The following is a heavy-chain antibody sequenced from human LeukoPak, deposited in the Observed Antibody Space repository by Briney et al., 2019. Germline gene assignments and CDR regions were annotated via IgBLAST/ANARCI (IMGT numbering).Heavy chain of an antibody. V-gene: IGHV5-51*01. CDR1: GSRFTSYW. CDR2: IYPGDSDT. D-gene: IGHD3-10*01. J-gene: IGHJ4*02. Sequence: GEPLNISCKGSGSRFTSYWIGWVRQMHGKGLEWMGIIYPGDSDTRYSPSFQGQVTMSADKSISTAYLQWSSLKASDTAMYYCARGSSYYGYWGQGTLVTVSS. CDR3: ARGSSYYGY.